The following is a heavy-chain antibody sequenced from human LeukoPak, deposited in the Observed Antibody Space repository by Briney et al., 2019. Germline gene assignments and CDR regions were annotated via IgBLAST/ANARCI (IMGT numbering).Heavy chain of an antibody. J-gene: IGHJ6*04. Sequence: GASVKVSCKASGYTFTSYYMHWVRQAPGQGLEWMGIINPSGGSTSYAQKFQGRATMTRDTSTSTVYMELSSLRSEDTAVYYCARAIGCSSTSCPYTYYYYGMDVWGKGTTVTVSS. V-gene: IGHV1-46*01. CDR2: INPSGGST. D-gene: IGHD2-2*01. CDR3: ARAIGCSSTSCPYTYYYYGMDV. CDR1: GYTFTSYY.